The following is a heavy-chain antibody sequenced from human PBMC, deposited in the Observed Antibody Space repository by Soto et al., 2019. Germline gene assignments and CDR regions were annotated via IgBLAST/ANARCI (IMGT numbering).Heavy chain of an antibody. CDR2: IKQDGSEK. CDR1: GFTFSSYW. J-gene: IGHJ3*02. CDR3: ARVFSGIASHDAFDI. V-gene: IGHV3-7*03. D-gene: IGHD6-13*01. Sequence: GGSLRLSCAASGFTFSSYWLSWVRQAPGKGLEWVANIKQDGSEKYYVDSVKGRFTISRDNAKNSLYLQMNSMRAEDTAVYYCARVFSGIASHDAFDIWGQGTMVTVSS.